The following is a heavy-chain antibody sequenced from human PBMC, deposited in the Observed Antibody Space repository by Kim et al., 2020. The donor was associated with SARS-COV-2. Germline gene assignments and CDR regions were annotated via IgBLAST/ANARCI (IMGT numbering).Heavy chain of an antibody. Sequence: GGSLRLSCAASGFTFSSYWMHWVRQAPGKGLVWVSQIKGDGSSTIYADSVKGRFTISRDNAKNTVYLQMNSLRAEDTAVYYCSGYQLLSSGHGTLVTVSS. J-gene: IGHJ5*01. D-gene: IGHD2-2*01. V-gene: IGHV3-74*01. CDR2: IKGDGSST. CDR1: GFTFSSYW. CDR3: SGYQLLS.